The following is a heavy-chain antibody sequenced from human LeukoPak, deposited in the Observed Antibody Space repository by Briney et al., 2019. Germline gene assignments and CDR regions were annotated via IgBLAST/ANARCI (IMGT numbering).Heavy chain of an antibody. CDR3: ARDPRGSGRFFSWFDP. D-gene: IGHD3-10*01. J-gene: IGHJ5*02. V-gene: IGHV1-8*01. Sequence: GASVKVFCKASGYTFTSYDINWVRQATGQGLEWMGWMNPNSGNTGYAQKLQGRVTMTTDTSTSTAYMELRSLRSDDTAVYYCARDPRGSGRFFSWFDPWGQGTLVTVSS. CDR1: GYTFTSYD. CDR2: MNPNSGNT.